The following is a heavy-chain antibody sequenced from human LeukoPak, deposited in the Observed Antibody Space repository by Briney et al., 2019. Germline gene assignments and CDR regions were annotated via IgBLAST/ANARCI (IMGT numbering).Heavy chain of an antibody. CDR2: ISACNGNT. Sequence: GASVKVSCKASGYTFTSYGISWVRQAPGQGLEWMGWISACNGNTNYAQKLQGRVTMTTDTSTSTAYMELRSLRSDDTAVYYCARWIIAAAARYYYYYMDVWGKGTTVTVSS. J-gene: IGHJ6*03. CDR3: ARWIIAAAARYYYYYMDV. D-gene: IGHD6-13*01. V-gene: IGHV1-18*01. CDR1: GYTFTSYG.